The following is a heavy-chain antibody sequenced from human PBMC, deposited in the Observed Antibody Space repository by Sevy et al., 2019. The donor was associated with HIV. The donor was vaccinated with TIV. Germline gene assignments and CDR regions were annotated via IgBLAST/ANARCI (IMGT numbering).Heavy chain of an antibody. CDR1: GFTFSNAW. Sequence: GGSLRLSCAASGFTFSNAWMSWVRQAPGKGLEWVGRIKSKTDGGTTDYAAPVKGRFTISRDDSKNTLYLQMNSLKTEDTAVYYCTTDERSYGDYDYFEYRGQGTLVTVSS. J-gene: IGHJ4*02. CDR2: IKSKTDGGTT. D-gene: IGHD4-17*01. V-gene: IGHV3-15*01. CDR3: TTDERSYGDYDYFEY.